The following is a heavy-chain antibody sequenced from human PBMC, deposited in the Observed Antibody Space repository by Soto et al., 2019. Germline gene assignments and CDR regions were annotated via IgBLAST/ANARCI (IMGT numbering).Heavy chain of an antibody. CDR1: GGSFSGYY. Sequence: QVQLQQWGAGLLKPSETLSLTCAVYGGSFSGYYWSWIRQPPGKGLEWIGEINHSGSTNYNPSLKSRVTISVDTSKNQFSLKLSSVTAADPAGYYCARGLHYYDSSGYYGAYYYYGMDVWGQGTTVTVSS. D-gene: IGHD3-22*01. J-gene: IGHJ6*02. CDR2: INHSGST. V-gene: IGHV4-34*01. CDR3: ARGLHYYDSSGYYGAYYYYGMDV.